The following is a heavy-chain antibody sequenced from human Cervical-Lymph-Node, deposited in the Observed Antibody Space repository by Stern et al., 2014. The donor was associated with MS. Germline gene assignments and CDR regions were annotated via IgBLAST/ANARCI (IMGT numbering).Heavy chain of an antibody. Sequence: QLQLQESGPGLVKPSQTLSLTCTVSGGSISSGSDYWSWIRQPVGKGLEWIGGIHPRGTAYYTPSLKSTVPIHTDTSRNHVPLERNSATAADTAIYYCASGYRIFDYWGQGILVTVSS. CDR1: GGSISSGSDY. J-gene: IGHJ4*02. CDR2: IHPRGTA. V-gene: IGHV4-61*02. D-gene: IGHD5-18*01. CDR3: ASGYRIFDY.